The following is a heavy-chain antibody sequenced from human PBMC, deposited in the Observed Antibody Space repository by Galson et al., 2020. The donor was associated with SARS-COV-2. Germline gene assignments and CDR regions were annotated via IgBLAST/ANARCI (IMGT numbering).Heavy chain of an antibody. CDR3: ARGGVKLPNNRIAAAGSKYYYYYYMDV. CDR2: IIPIFGTA. J-gene: IGHJ6*03. CDR1: GGTFSSYA. V-gene: IGHV1-69*13. D-gene: IGHD6-13*01. Sequence: SVKVSCKASGGTFSSYAISWVRQAPGQGLEWMGGIIPIFGTANYAQKFQGRVTITADESTSTAYMELSSLRSEDTAVYYCARGGVKLPNNRIAAAGSKYYYYYYMDVWGRGTTVTVSS.